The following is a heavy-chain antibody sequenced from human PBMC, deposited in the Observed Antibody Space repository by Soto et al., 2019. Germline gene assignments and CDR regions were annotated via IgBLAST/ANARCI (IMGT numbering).Heavy chain of an antibody. D-gene: IGHD1-26*01. CDR2: INHSGSP. Sequence: ETLSIICAAYGGSFSGYYGSWIRQPPGKGLEWIGEINHSGSPNYNPSLKSRVTISVDTSKNQFSLKLSSVTAADTAVYYCARGRWEIRFDDWGQGTLVTVSP. V-gene: IGHV4-34*01. CDR1: GGSFSGYY. CDR3: ARGRWEIRFDD. J-gene: IGHJ4*02.